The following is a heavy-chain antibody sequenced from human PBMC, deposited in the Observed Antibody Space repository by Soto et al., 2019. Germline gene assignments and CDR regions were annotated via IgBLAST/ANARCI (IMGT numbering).Heavy chain of an antibody. CDR2: INWNGDSK. CDR3: ATDSPHYDILTGYSYFDY. D-gene: IGHD3-9*01. V-gene: IGHV3-20*04. CDR1: GFSFYDYG. J-gene: IGHJ4*02. Sequence: EVRLVESGGGLVRPGGSLRLSCAASGFSFYDYGISWVRQAPGKGLEWVSVINWNGDSKGYADSVKGRFTISRDNAKSSLYLQMNSLRAEDTALYYCATDSPHYDILTGYSYFDYWGQGTLVTVSS.